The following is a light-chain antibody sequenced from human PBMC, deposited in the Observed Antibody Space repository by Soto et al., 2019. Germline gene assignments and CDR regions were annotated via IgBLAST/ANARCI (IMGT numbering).Light chain of an antibody. V-gene: IGLV2-11*01. Sequence: QSVLTQPHSVSGSPGQSVTISCTGTSSDVGGYKHVSWYQHHPGKAPKLIIYDVTERPSGVPDRFSGSRSGNTASLTISGLQAEDEADYYCCSYTGSSSYVFGIGTKVTVL. CDR3: CSYTGSSSYV. CDR1: SSDVGGYKH. CDR2: DVT. J-gene: IGLJ1*01.